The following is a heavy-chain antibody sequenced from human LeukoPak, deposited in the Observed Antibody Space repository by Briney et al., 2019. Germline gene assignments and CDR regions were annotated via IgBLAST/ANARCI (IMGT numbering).Heavy chain of an antibody. CDR1: GFTVSSNY. D-gene: IGHD3-16*02. CDR3: ARDYRYAHDH. V-gene: IGHV3-48*02. CDR2: ICGSTI. Sequence: PGGSLRLSCAASGFTVSSNYMSWVRQAPGKGLEWVSYICGSTIYYADSVKGRFTISRDNAKNSLYLQMNSLRDEDTAVYFCARDYRYAHDHWGQGTLVTVSS. J-gene: IGHJ4*02.